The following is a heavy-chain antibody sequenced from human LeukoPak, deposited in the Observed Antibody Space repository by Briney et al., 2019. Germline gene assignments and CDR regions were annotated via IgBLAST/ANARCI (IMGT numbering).Heavy chain of an antibody. J-gene: IGHJ4*02. D-gene: IGHD5-18*01. CDR3: ASHTRGGNTGMVKALDY. V-gene: IGHV4-4*07. Sequence: SETLSLECTLLGGSIPSYYCRWIRQHAGLGLGWIGRLEISGSTNSKPPLQSRVTMSVDTSKNQFSLKLSSVTAADTAVYYCASHTRGGNTGMVKALDYWGQGTLVTVSS. CDR2: LEISGST. CDR1: GGSIPSYY.